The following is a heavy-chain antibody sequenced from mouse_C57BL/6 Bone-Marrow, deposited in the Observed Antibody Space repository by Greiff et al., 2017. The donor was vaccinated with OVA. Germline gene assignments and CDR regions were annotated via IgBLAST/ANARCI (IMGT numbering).Heavy chain of an antibody. J-gene: IGHJ1*03. CDR3: ARESANWDWYFDV. CDR2: IDPSDSYT. D-gene: IGHD4-1*01. Sequence: QVQLQQPGAELVMPGASVKLSCKASGYTFTSYWMHWVKQRPGQGLEWIGEIDPSDSYTNYNQKFKGKSTLTVDKSSSTAYMQLSSLTSEDSAVYYGARESANWDWYFDVWGTGTTVTVTS. CDR1: GYTFTSYW. V-gene: IGHV1-69*01.